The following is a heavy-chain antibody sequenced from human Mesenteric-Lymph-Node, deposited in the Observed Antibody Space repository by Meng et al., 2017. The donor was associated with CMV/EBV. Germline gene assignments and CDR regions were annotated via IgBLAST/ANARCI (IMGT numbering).Heavy chain of an antibody. J-gene: IGHJ5*02. V-gene: IGHV4-59*01. Sequence: SETLSLTCIVSGGSISSYYWSWIRQAPGERLQWFAYINYAGVTKYNPSLGNRVTVSVDTSKNQFSLKLTSVTAADTPRYYAAGRSFDSDLWDGPLDTWGQGVLVTVSS. CDR1: GGSISSYY. CDR3: AGRSFDSDLWDGPLDT. D-gene: IGHD3-3*01. CDR2: INYAGVT.